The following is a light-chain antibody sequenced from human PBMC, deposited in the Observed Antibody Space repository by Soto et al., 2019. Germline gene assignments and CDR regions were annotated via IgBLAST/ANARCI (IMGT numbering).Light chain of an antibody. CDR2: DVT. CDR1: SSDVGGHNY. Sequence: QSVLTQPASVSGSPGQSITISCTGTSSDVGGHNYVSWYQQHPVKAPKLMIYDVTNRPSGVSDRFSGSKSGNTASLTISGLQAEDEADYYCSSYTSSSTPYVFGTGTKVTVL. CDR3: SSYTSSSTPYV. J-gene: IGLJ1*01. V-gene: IGLV2-14*01.